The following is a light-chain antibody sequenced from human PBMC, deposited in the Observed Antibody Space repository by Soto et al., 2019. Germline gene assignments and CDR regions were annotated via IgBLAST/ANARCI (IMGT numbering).Light chain of an antibody. CDR2: AAS. J-gene: IGKJ4*01. CDR3: QQGNSLPLA. CDR1: QSISSY. Sequence: DIQMTQSPSSLSASVGDRVTITCRASQSISSYLNWYQQKPGKAPKLLISAASSLQSGVPTRFSGSGSGTDFTLTIWSLQPEDFATYFCQQGNSLPLAFGGGTKV. V-gene: IGKV1-39*01.